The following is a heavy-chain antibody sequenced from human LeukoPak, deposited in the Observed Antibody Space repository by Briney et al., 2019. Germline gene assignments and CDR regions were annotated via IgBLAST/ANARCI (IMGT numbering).Heavy chain of an antibody. CDR1: GFTFSSYS. CDR2: ISSSSSYI. D-gene: IGHD2-2*01. Sequence: GGSLRLSCAASGFTFSSYSMNWVRQAPGKGLEWVSSISSSSSYIYYADSVKGRFTISRDNAKNSLHLQVDSLRAEDAAPPYCPRGGGLRYSSSTSCYVYFDYWGQGTLVTVSS. V-gene: IGHV3-21*06. J-gene: IGHJ4*02. CDR3: PRGGGLRYSSSTSCYVYFDY.